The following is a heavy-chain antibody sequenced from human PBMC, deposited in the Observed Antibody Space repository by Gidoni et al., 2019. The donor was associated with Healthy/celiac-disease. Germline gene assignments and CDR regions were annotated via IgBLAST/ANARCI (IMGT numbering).Heavy chain of an antibody. CDR3: ARLRCSGGSCYPNYY. CDR1: GYSFPSYW. J-gene: IGHJ4*02. CDR2: IDPSDSYT. V-gene: IGHV5-10-1*03. Sequence: EVQLVQSGAAVNKPGESLRISCKGSGYSFPSYWISWVRQMPGKGLEWMGRIDPSDSYTNYSPSFQGHVTISADKSISTAYLQWSSLKASDTAMYYCARLRCSGGSCYPNYYWGQGTLVTVSS. D-gene: IGHD2-15*01.